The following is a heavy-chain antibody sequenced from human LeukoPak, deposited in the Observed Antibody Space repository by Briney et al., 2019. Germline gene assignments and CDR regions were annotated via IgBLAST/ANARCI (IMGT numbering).Heavy chain of an antibody. CDR1: GFTFSSYS. CDR2: ISSSSSTI. J-gene: IGHJ3*02. CDR3: ARGGRPRAFDI. D-gene: IGHD2-15*01. V-gene: IGHV3-48*01. Sequence: GGSLRLSCAASGFTFSSYSMNWVRQAPGKGLEWVSYISSSSSTIYYADSVKGRFTISRDNAKNSLYLQMNSLRAEDTAVYYCARGGRPRAFDIWGQGTMVTVSS.